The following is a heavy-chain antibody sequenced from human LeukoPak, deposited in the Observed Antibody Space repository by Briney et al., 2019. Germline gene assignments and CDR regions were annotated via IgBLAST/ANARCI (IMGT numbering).Heavy chain of an antibody. CDR1: GFTFSSYG. D-gene: IGHD6-25*01. CDR2: ISYNGRNK. Sequence: PGRSLRLSCAASGFTFSSYGMHWVRQAPGKGLEWVALISYNGRNKYYADSVKGRFTISRDNSKNTLYLQMNSLRGEDTAVYYCAREAEALDYWGQGTLVTVSS. J-gene: IGHJ4*02. CDR3: AREAEALDY. V-gene: IGHV3-30*19.